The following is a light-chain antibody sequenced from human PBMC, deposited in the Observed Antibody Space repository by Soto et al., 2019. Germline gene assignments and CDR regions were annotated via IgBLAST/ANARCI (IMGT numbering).Light chain of an antibody. CDR1: SSNIGSNT. J-gene: IGLJ1*01. V-gene: IGLV1-44*01. CDR3: AAWDASLNGPNYV. Sequence: QSVLTQPPSASGTPGQRVTISCSGSSSNIGSNTVNWYQQLPGTAPKLLIYSNYQRPSGVPDGFSGFNSGTSASLATRGLQSEDAADYDCAAWDASLNGPNYVFGTGTKLTVL. CDR2: SNY.